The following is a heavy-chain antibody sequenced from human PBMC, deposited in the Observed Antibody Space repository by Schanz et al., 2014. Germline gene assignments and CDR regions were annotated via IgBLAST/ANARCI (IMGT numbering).Heavy chain of an antibody. CDR2: ISGTTTYT. Sequence: EVQLVESGGGLVKPGGSLRLSCAASGFTFSSYGMHWVRQAPGKGLEWVSYISGTTTYTNYADSVKGRFTISRDRFQNTLYLRMSSLRAEDTAVYYCARDGDRFYHNYYMDVWGKGTTVTVSS. CDR1: GFTFSSYG. V-gene: IGHV3-21*05. CDR3: ARDGDRFYHNYYMDV. D-gene: IGHD4-17*01. J-gene: IGHJ6*03.